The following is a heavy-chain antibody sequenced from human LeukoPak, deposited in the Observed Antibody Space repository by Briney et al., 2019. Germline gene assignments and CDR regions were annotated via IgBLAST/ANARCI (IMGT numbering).Heavy chain of an antibody. Sequence: GGSLRLSCVASEYTFSNYAMSWVRQAPGKGLEWVSSIDSGGGSTYYADSVKGRFTISRDNSKNTLYLQMNSLRAEDTAVYYCASADGSGYRYYWGQGTLVTVSS. J-gene: IGHJ4*02. CDR1: EYTFSNYA. V-gene: IGHV3-23*01. D-gene: IGHD3-22*01. CDR3: ASADGSGYRYY. CDR2: IDSGGGST.